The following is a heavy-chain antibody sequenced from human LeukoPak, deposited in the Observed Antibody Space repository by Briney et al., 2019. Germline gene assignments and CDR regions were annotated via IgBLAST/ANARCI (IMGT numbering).Heavy chain of an antibody. D-gene: IGHD4-17*01. Sequence: ASVKVSCKASGYTFTGYYMHWVRQAPGQGLEWMGWINPNSGGTNYAQKFQGRVTMTRNTSISTAYMELTSLRSEDTAVYYCASGDVTVTNNFDYWGQGTLVTVSS. V-gene: IGHV1-2*02. CDR2: INPNSGGT. CDR1: GYTFTGYY. J-gene: IGHJ4*02. CDR3: ASGDVTVTNNFDY.